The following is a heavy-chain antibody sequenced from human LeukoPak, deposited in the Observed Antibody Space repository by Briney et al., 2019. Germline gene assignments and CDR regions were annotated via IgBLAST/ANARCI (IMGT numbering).Heavy chain of an antibody. Sequence: GASVKVSCKASGYTFTSYYMHWVRQAPGQGLEWMGIINPSGGSTSYAQKFQGRVTITADESTSTAYMELSSLRSEDTAVYYCARGGLITMIVFSEFDYWGQGTLVTVSS. CDR1: GYTFTSYY. CDR3: ARGGLITMIVFSEFDY. D-gene: IGHD3-22*01. V-gene: IGHV1-46*01. CDR2: INPSGGST. J-gene: IGHJ4*02.